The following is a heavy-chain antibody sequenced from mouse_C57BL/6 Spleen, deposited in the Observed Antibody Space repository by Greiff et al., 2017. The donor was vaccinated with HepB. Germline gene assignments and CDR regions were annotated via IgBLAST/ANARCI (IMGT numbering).Heavy chain of an antibody. V-gene: IGHV5-17*01. CDR3: ARDDGYLAWFAY. CDR2: ISSGSSTI. CDR1: GFTFSDYG. D-gene: IGHD2-3*01. Sequence: EVKLVESGGGLVKPGGSLKLSCAASGFTFSDYGMHWVRQAPEKGLEWVAYISSGSSTIYYADTVKGRFTISRDNAKNTLFLQMTSLRTEDTAMYYCARDDGYLAWFAYWGQGTLVTVSA. J-gene: IGHJ3*01.